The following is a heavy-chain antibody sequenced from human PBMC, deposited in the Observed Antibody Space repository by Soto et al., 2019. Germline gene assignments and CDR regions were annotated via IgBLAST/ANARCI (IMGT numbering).Heavy chain of an antibody. D-gene: IGHD3-9*01. CDR2: MNPNSGNT. CDR3: ARLSLYYDILTGYHTALDY. CDR1: GYTFTSYD. J-gene: IGHJ4*02. V-gene: IGHV1-8*01. Sequence: QVQLVQSGAEVKKPGASVKVSCKASGYTFTSYDINWVRQATGQGLEWMGWMNPNSGNTGYAQKFQGRVTMTRNTFIITAYMELSSLRSEDTAVYYCARLSLYYDILTGYHTALDYWGQGTLVTVSS.